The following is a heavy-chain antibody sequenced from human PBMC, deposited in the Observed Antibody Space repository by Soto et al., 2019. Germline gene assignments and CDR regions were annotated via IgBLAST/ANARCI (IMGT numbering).Heavy chain of an antibody. J-gene: IGHJ4*02. V-gene: IGHV1-3*01. D-gene: IGHD6-19*01. CDR1: GYKFTSYA. CDR2: INAGNGNT. Sequence: SVKGSCKASGYKFTSYAMHWVRQAPGQRLEWMGWINAGNGNTKYSQKFQGRVTITRDPSASTAYMELSSLRSEDTAVYYCATTVKYSSRWYFDYWGQGTLVTVYS. CDR3: ATTVKYSSRWYFDY.